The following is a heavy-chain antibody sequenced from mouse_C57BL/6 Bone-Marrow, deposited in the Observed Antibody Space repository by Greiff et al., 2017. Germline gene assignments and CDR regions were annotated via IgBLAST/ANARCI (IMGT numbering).Heavy chain of an antibody. J-gene: IGHJ2*01. CDR3: ARVGCTTVVLDY. CDR2: ISAGGSYT. Sequence: EVKLVESGGGLVKPGGSLKLSCAASGFTFSSYAMSWVRQTPEKRLEWVATISAGGSYTYYPDNVKGRFTISRDNAKNNLYLQMSHLKSEDTAMYYCARVGCTTVVLDYWGQGTTLTVSS. D-gene: IGHD1-1*01. CDR1: GFTFSSYA. V-gene: IGHV5-4*03.